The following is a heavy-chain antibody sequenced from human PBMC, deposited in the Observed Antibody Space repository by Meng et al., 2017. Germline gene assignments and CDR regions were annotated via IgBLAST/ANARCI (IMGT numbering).Heavy chain of an antibody. V-gene: IGHV3-64*02. D-gene: IGHD3-16*01. Sequence: VQLVESGEGLVQPGGSLRLSCAASGFTFSSYAMHWVRQAPGKGLEYVSAISSNGGSTYYADSVKGRFTISRDNSKNTLYLQMGSLRAEDMAVYYCARDRSMGGASDDYWGQGTLVTVSS. J-gene: IGHJ4*02. CDR1: GFTFSSYA. CDR3: ARDRSMGGASDDY. CDR2: ISSNGGST.